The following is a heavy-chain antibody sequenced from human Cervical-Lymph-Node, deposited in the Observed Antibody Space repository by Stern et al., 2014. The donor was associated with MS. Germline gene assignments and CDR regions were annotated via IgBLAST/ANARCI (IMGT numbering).Heavy chain of an antibody. J-gene: IGHJ6*02. CDR3: VREGLCHYHCAMDV. D-gene: IGHD2-2*01. CDR2: VIITTRNP. CDR1: GYTFTRYS. V-gene: IGHV7-4-1*02. Sequence: QVQLVQSGSELKKPGASVKVSCKASGYTFTRYSINWVRQAPGQGLEWMGWVIITTRNPTYAQGFAGRFVFSLNTSVSTAYLQISSLKTEDTSVYYCVREGLCHYHCAMDVWGQGTTVTVSS.